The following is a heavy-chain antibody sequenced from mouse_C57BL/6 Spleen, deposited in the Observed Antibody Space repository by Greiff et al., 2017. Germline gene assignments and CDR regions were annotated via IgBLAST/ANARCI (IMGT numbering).Heavy chain of an antibody. J-gene: IGHJ3*01. V-gene: IGHV1-15*01. CDR1: GYTFTDYE. Sequence: QVQLQQSGAELVRPGASVTLSCKASGYTFTDYEMHWVKQTPVHGLEWIGAIDPETGGTAYNQKFKGKAILTADKSSSTAYMELRSLTSEDSAVNYCTRNPSAYWGKGTLVTVSA. CDR3: TRNPSAY. CDR2: IDPETGGT.